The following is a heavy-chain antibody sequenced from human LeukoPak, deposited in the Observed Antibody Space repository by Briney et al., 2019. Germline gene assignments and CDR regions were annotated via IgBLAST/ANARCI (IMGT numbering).Heavy chain of an antibody. D-gene: IGHD4-23*01. CDR2: ISYSGST. J-gene: IGHJ2*01. CDR3: ARDRYGGNGYTSYWYFDL. Sequence: PSETLSLTCSVSGDSVTSDYYFWSWIRQPPGKGLEWIGYISYSGSTNYNPSLKSRVTISVDTSKNQFSLKLSSVTAADTAVYYCARDRYGGNGYTSYWYFDLWGRGTLVTVSS. CDR1: GDSVTSDYYF. V-gene: IGHV4-61*01.